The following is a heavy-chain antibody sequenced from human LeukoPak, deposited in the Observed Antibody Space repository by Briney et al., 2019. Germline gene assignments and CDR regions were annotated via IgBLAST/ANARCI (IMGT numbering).Heavy chain of an antibody. Sequence: GGSLRLSCAASGFTFSSYAMTWVRQAPGKGLEWVSGITYSGGSTYYADSVKGRFTISRDNSKNTLYLQMNSLRAEDTALYYCAKGNVDGDYYYWGQGTLVTVSS. CDR1: GFTFSSYA. CDR3: AKGNVDGDYYY. J-gene: IGHJ4*02. CDR2: ITYSGGST. V-gene: IGHV3-23*01. D-gene: IGHD4-17*01.